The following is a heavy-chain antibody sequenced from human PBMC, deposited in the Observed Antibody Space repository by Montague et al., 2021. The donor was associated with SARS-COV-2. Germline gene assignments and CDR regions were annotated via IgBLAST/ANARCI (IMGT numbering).Heavy chain of an antibody. CDR2: IYSSGSA. V-gene: IGHV4-59*12. D-gene: IGHD3-10*01. CDR1: GSSITSYY. CDR3: ARVVRGQRRAFDF. J-gene: IGHJ4*02. Sequence: SETLSLTCTVSGSSITSYYWSWIRQAPGKGLEWIAYIYSSGSASYNPSLRSRVTMSVDKSTNQFSLRLNSVTAADTAVYYCARVVRGQRRAFDFWGQGALVIVSS.